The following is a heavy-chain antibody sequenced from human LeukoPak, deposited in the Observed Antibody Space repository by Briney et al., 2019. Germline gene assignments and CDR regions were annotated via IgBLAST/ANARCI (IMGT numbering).Heavy chain of an antibody. CDR2: IYYSGST. D-gene: IGHD6-13*01. J-gene: IGHJ3*02. CDR3: ARPADSIAAAGSWNAFDI. V-gene: IGHV4-59*12. Sequence: SETLSLTCTVSGGSLSSYYWSWIRQPPGKGLQWIGYIYYSGSTNYNPSLKSRVTISVDTSKNQFSLKLSSVTAADTAVYYCARPADSIAAAGSWNAFDIWGQGTMVTVSS. CDR1: GGSLSSYY.